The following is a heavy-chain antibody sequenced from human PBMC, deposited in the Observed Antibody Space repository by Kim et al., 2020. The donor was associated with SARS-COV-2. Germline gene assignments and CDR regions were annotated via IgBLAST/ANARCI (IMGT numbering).Heavy chain of an antibody. V-gene: IGHV4-39*07. J-gene: IGHJ4*01. CDR2: VYHSGTT. Sequence: SETLSLTCTVSGDSINSRSYFWGWIRQPPGRGLEWIGSVYHSGTTYYYPSLKSRVTISIDTSKNQFSLKVRSVTAADTALYYRGRTRDMSPAGTFVYWG. D-gene: IGHD1-1*01. CDR1: GDSINSRSYF. CDR3: GRTRDMSPAGTFVY.